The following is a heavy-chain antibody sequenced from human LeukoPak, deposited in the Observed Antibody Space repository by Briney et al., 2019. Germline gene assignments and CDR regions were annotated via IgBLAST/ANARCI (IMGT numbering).Heavy chain of an antibody. V-gene: IGHV4-4*02. CDR1: GGSISSSNW. J-gene: IGHJ6*04. CDR3: ARAQYYYGSGSYYKDYYYYYGMDV. D-gene: IGHD3-10*01. CDR2: IYHSGST. Sequence: SGTLSLTCAVSGGSISSSNWWSWVRQPPGKGLEWIGEIYHSGSTNYNPSLKSRVTISVDKSKNQFSLKLSSVTAADTAVYYCARAQYYYGSGSYYKDYYYYYGMDVWGKGTTVTVSS.